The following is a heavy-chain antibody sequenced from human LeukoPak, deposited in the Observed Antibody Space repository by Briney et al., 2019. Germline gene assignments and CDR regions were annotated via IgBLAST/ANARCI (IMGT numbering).Heavy chain of an antibody. CDR3: ATSAQSSFDY. Sequence: ASVKVSCKASGYTFTSYYMHWVRQAPGQGLEWMGIINPSGGSTIYAQKFQGRVTMTEDTSTDTAYMELSSLRSEDTAVYYCATSAQSSFDYWGQGTLVTVSS. CDR2: INPSGGST. CDR1: GYTFTSYY. V-gene: IGHV1-46*01. J-gene: IGHJ4*02.